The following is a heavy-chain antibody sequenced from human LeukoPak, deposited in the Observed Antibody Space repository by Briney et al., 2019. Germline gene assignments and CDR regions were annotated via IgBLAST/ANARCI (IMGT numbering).Heavy chain of an antibody. Sequence: ASVKVSCKASGYTFTTYDINWVRQATGQGLEWMGWMNPNSGNTGYAQKFQGRVTMTRNTSITTAYMELSSLRSEDTAVYYCARRSGTAVTTTFDYWGQGTLVTVSS. CDR2: MNPNSGNT. CDR1: GYTFTTYD. V-gene: IGHV1-8*01. CDR3: ARRSGTAVTTTFDY. D-gene: IGHD4-17*01. J-gene: IGHJ4*02.